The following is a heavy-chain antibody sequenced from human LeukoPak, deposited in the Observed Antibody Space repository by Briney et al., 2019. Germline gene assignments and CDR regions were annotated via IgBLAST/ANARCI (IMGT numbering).Heavy chain of an antibody. J-gene: IGHJ6*02. CDR2: IYYSGST. CDR3: ARLKLENYYYYYGMDV. V-gene: IGHV4-59*01. CDR1: GGSISSYY. Sequence: SETLSLTCTVSGGSISSYYWSWIRQPPGKGLEWIGYIYYSGSTNYNPSLKSRVTISVDTSKNQFSLKLSSVTAADMAVYYCARLKLENYYYYYGMDVWGQGTTVTVSS. D-gene: IGHD6-6*01.